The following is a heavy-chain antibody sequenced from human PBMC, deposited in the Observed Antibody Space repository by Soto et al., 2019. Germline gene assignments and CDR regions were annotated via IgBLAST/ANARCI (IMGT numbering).Heavy chain of an antibody. CDR1: GFTFSSYG. J-gene: IGHJ6*02. V-gene: IGHV3-30*18. D-gene: IGHD2-2*01. CDR2: ISYDGSNK. Sequence: QVQLVESGGGVVQPGRSLRLSCAASGFTFSSYGMHWVRQAPGKGLEWVAVISYDGSNKYYADSVKGRFTISRDNSKNTLYLQMNSLRAEDTAVCYCAKDRGYCISTSCYDYYYYGMDVWGQGTTVTVSS. CDR3: AKDRGYCISTSCYDYYYYGMDV.